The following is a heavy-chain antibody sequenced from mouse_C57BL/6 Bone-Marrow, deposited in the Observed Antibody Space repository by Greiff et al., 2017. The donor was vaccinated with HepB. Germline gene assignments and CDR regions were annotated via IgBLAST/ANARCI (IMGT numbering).Heavy chain of an antibody. CDR3: TRSPYDYDPYYFDY. V-gene: IGHV1-15*01. Sequence: QVQLKESGAELVRPGASVTLSCKASGYTFTDYEMHWVKQTPVHGLEWIGAIDPETGGTAYNQKFKGKAILTADKSSSTAYMELRSLTSEDSAVYYCTRSPYDYDPYYFDYWGQGTTLTVSS. CDR1: GYTFTDYE. D-gene: IGHD2-4*01. CDR2: IDPETGGT. J-gene: IGHJ2*01.